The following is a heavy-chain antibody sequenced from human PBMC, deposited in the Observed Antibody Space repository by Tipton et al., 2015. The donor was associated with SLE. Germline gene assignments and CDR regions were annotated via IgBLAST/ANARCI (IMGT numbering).Heavy chain of an antibody. CDR3: ARSPGYSSVYDY. CDR1: GGSISSYY. CDR2: IYYSGST. D-gene: IGHD6-19*01. V-gene: IGHV4-59*08. Sequence: TLSLTCTVSGGSISSYYWSWIRQPPGKGLEWIGYIYYSGSTNYNPSLKSRVTISVDTSKNQFSLKLSSVTAADTAVYYCARSPGYSSVYDYWGQGPLVTVSS. J-gene: IGHJ4*02.